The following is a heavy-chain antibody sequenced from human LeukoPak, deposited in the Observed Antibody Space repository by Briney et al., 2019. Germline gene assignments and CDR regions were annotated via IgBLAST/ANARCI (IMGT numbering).Heavy chain of an antibody. CDR3: AKVSVGAQWLASWGYYFDY. V-gene: IGHV3-43*02. J-gene: IGHJ4*02. Sequence: PVGSLRLSCAASGFTFDDYAMHWVRQAPGKGLEWVSLISGNGGSTYYADSVKGRFTISRDNSKNSLYLQMNSLRTEDTALYYCAKVSVGAQWLASWGYYFDYWGQGTLVTVSS. CDR1: GFTFDDYA. CDR2: ISGNGGST. D-gene: IGHD6-19*01.